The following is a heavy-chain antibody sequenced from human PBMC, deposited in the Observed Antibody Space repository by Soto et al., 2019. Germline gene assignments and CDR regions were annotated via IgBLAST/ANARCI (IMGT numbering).Heavy chain of an antibody. Sequence: EVQLEESGGDLVQPGGSLRLSCAASGFTLSAYWMTWVRQAPGKGLEWVANINRDGSKKSYLDSVRGRFTISRDNVGNSLYLQMDSLRADDTALYYCARDVSPRSSNLYLDAFDIWGQGTMVTVSS. V-gene: IGHV3-7*05. CDR3: ARDVSPRSSNLYLDAFDI. D-gene: IGHD6-13*01. J-gene: IGHJ3*02. CDR1: GFTLSAYW. CDR2: INRDGSKK.